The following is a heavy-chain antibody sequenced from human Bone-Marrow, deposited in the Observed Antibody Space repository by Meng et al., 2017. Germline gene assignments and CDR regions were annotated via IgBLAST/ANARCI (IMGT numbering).Heavy chain of an antibody. CDR1: GGSFSGYY. J-gene: IGHJ4*02. CDR3: ASWIYSCGWQ. CDR2: INHSGST. V-gene: IGHV4-34*01. Sequence: QVQLQQWGAGLLKPSETLSLTCAVYGGSFSGYYWSWIRQPPGKGLEWIGEINHSGSTNYNPSLKSRVTIAIDRSKNQFSLKLSSVTAADTAVYYCASWIYSCGWQWGQGTLVTVSS. D-gene: IGHD6-19*01.